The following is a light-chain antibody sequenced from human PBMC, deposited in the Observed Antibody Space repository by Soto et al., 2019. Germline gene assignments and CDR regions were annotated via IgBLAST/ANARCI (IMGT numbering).Light chain of an antibody. CDR3: QKYNTVLGDT. CDR1: QSISNW. CDR2: DAS. V-gene: IGKV1-5*01. Sequence: DIHMTQSPSTLSASVGDRITITCRASQSISNWLAWYQQKPGKAPKLLIYDASSLESGVPSRFSGSGSGTEFTLTTSSLQPHDFASYYCQKYNTVLGDTFGKGTRLATK. J-gene: IGKJ5*01.